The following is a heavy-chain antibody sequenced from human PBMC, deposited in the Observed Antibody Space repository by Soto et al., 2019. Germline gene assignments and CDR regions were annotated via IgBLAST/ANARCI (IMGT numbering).Heavy chain of an antibody. J-gene: IGHJ6*04. D-gene: IGHD1-20*01. V-gene: IGHV1-2*04. CDR2: INPNSGGT. CDR3: AREGVTGTTYYYYFNGMEV. CDR1: GYTFSVYY. Sequence: ASLKVCNKASGYTFSVYYMHWVRQAPGQGLDWMGWINPNSGGTNYAQKFQGWVTMTRDTSISTAYMELSRLRSDDTAVYYCAREGVTGTTYYYYFNGMEVCGNETMATVSS.